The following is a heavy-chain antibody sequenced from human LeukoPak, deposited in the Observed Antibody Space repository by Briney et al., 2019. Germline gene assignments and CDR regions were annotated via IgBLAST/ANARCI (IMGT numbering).Heavy chain of an antibody. CDR1: GFSFSGYG. CDR3: ARDPRGFGSDYYGSGSYLDY. J-gene: IGHJ4*02. D-gene: IGHD3-10*01. Sequence: GGSLRLSCAASGFSFSGYGIHWVRQAPGKGLEWVAFISYHGSQKYYTNSVKGRFTISRDNSKNTLYLQMNSLRAEDTAVYYCARDPRGFGSDYYGSGSYLDYWGQGTLVTVSS. CDR2: ISYHGSQK. V-gene: IGHV3-30*03.